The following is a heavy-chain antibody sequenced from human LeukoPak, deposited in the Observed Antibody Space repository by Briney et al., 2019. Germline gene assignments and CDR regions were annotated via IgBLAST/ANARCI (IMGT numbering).Heavy chain of an antibody. D-gene: IGHD2-15*01. CDR1: GYTFTSYG. CDR3: ARDLGYCSGGSCYSFSY. CDR2: ISAYKGNT. V-gene: IGHV1-18*04. J-gene: IGHJ4*02. Sequence: ASVKVSCKASGYTFTSYGISWVRQAPGPGLEWMRWISAYKGNTNYAQKLQGRVTMTTDTSTSTAYMELRSLRSDDTAVYYCARDLGYCSGGSCYSFSYWGQGTLVTVSS.